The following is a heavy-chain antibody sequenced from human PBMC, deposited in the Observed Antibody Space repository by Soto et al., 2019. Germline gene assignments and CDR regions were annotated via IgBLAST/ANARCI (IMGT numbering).Heavy chain of an antibody. J-gene: IGHJ5*02. D-gene: IGHD2-15*01. CDR3: AREKHCSGGSCYSIDTQSRFWFDP. V-gene: IGHV1-18*01. Sequence: ASVKVSCKASGYTFTSYGISWVRQAPGQGLEWMGWISAYNGSTNYAQKLQGRVTMTTDTSTSTAYMELGRLRSDDTAVYYCAREKHCSGGSCYSIDTQSRFWFDPWGQGTLVTVSS. CDR2: ISAYNGST. CDR1: GYTFTSYG.